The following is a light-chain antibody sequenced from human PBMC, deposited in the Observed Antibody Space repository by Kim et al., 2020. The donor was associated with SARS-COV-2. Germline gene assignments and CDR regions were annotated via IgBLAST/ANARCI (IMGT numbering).Light chain of an antibody. CDR3: QQYNSYYT. CDR1: QSICTW. V-gene: IGKV1-5*03. Sequence: LAASVGTRVTVTYRASQSICTWLARYQQKPGKAPKLLIYKASSLESGVPSRFSGSGSGTEFTLTISSLQPDDFATYYCQQYNSYYTFGQGTKLEI. CDR2: KAS. J-gene: IGKJ2*01.